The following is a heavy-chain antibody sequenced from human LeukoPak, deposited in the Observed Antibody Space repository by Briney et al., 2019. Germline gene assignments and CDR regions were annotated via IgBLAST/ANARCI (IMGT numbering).Heavy chain of an antibody. CDR3: ARDVAIGDRRWLQFRGFDY. CDR1: GYTFTGYY. Sequence: GASVKVSCKASGYTFTGYYMHWVRQAPGQGLEWMGWINPNSGGTNYAQKFQGRVTMTRDTSISTAYMELSRLRSDDTAVYYCARDVAIGDRRWLQFRGFDYWGQGTLVTVSS. V-gene: IGHV1-2*02. J-gene: IGHJ4*02. CDR2: INPNSGGT. D-gene: IGHD5-24*01.